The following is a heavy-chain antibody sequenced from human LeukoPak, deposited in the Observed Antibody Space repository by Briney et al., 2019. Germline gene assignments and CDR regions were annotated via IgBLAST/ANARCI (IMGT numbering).Heavy chain of an antibody. CDR2: ISYDGSNK. D-gene: IGHD3-22*01. J-gene: IGHJ4*02. CDR3: ARENYYDSSGEIDY. V-gene: IGHV3-30*01. Sequence: GSLRLSCAASGFTFSSYAMHWVRQAPGKGLEWVAVISYDGSNKYYADSVKGRFTISRDNSKNTLYLQMNSLRAEDRAVYYCARENYYDSSGEIDYWGQGTLVTVSS. CDR1: GFTFSSYA.